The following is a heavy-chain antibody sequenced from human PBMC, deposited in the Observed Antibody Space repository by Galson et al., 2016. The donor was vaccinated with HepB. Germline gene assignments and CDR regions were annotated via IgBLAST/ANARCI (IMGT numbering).Heavy chain of an antibody. CDR3: GRGGLQIDY. Sequence: SLRLSCAASGFTFSSYAMSWVRQAPGKGLEWVSVISGSDGRTYYADSVKGRFTISRDNSKNTLYLQMNSLKTEDTAVYFCGRGGLQIDYWGQGTLVTVSS. CDR2: ISGSDGRT. J-gene: IGHJ4*02. V-gene: IGHV3-23*01. CDR1: GFTFSSYA. D-gene: IGHD5-24*01.